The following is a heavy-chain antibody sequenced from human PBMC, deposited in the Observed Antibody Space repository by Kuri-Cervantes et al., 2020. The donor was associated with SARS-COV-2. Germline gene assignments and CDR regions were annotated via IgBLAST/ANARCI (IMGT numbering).Heavy chain of an antibody. CDR3: AKPGITMVRGVIYWFDP. CDR1: GFTFSSYG. V-gene: IGHV3-30*02. CDR2: IRYDGSNQ. D-gene: IGHD3-10*01. J-gene: IGHJ5*02. Sequence: GGSLRLSCATSGFTFSSYGMHWVRQAPGKGLEWVTFIRYDGSNQYYGDSVKGRFTISRDSPKNTLYLQMNSLRAEDTAVYYCAKPGITMVRGVIYWFDPWGQGTLVTVSS.